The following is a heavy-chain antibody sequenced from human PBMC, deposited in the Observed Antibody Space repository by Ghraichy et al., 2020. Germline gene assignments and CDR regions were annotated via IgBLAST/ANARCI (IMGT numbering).Heavy chain of an antibody. CDR3: GRGGPDNSNYAVDI. CDR2: IKIDETEK. Sequence: GGSLRLSCAASGFSFRSYWMTWVRQAPGKGLEWVANIKIDETEKYYVGSVKGRFTISRDNAKNSLYLQMNSRRAEDTALYYCGRGGPDNSNYAVDIWGQGTMVTVSS. V-gene: IGHV3-7*03. CDR1: GFSFRSYW. D-gene: IGHD4-11*01. J-gene: IGHJ3*02.